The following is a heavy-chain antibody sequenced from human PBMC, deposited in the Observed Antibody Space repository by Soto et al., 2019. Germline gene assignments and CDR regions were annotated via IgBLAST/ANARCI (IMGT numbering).Heavy chain of an antibody. CDR1: GGSIRGNS. V-gene: IGHV4-59*08. J-gene: IGHJ4*02. CDR2: IHYGGST. CDR3: ARHSLSPGGDHFGH. Sequence: SETISLTYTVSGGSIRGNSWRWIRQAPGKGLEWIGFIHYGGSTNFNPSLKSRVMMSLDTSKNQYSLSLNSVTAADTAVYYCARHSLSPGGDHFGHWGQGTLVTVSS. D-gene: IGHD3-16*01.